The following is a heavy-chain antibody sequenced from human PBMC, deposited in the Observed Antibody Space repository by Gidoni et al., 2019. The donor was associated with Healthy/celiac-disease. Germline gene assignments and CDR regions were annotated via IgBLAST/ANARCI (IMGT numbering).Heavy chain of an antibody. CDR1: GGSISRYY. V-gene: IGHV4-4*07. J-gene: IGHJ6*02. D-gene: IGHD2-2*01. CDR3: ARDRSPGYCSSTSCYATGYYYYGMDV. Sequence: QVQLQESGPGLVKPSATLSLTCTVSGGSISRYYWSWIRQPAGKGLEWIGRIYTSGSTNYNPSLKSRVTMSVDTSKNQFSLKLSSVTAADTAVYYCARDRSPGYCSSTSCYATGYYYYGMDVWGQGTTVTVSS. CDR2: IYTSGST.